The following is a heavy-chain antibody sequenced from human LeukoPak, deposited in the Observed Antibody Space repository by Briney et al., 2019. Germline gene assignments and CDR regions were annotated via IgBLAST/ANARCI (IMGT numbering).Heavy chain of an antibody. CDR1: GGTFSSYA. Sequence: ASVKVSCKASGGTFSSYAISWVRQAPGQGLEWMGIINPSDGSTNYAQKFQGRVTMTRDTSTSTVYMELSSLRSEDTAVYYCARGPTRLRFDFWGQGTLVTVSS. J-gene: IGHJ4*02. CDR3: ARGPTRLRFDF. V-gene: IGHV1-46*01. CDR2: INPSDGST.